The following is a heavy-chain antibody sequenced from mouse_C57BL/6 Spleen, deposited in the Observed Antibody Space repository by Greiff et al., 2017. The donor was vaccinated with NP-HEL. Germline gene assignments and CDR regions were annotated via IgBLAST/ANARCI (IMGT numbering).Heavy chain of an antibody. D-gene: IGHD2-2*01. J-gene: IGHJ2*01. V-gene: IGHV1-54*01. CDR3: EGSLVTPSDFDY. CDR1: GYAFTNYL. Sequence: QVQLQQSGAELVRPGTSVKVSCKASGYAFTNYLIEWVKQRPGQGLEWIGVINPGSGGTNYNEKFKGKATLTADKSSSTAYMQLSSLTSEDSAVYVCEGSLVTPSDFDYWGQGTTLTVSS. CDR2: INPGSGGT.